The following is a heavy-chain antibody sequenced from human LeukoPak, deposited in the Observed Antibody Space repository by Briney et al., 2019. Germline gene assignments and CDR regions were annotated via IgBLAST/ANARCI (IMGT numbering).Heavy chain of an antibody. D-gene: IGHD2-2*01. Sequence: PGGSLRLSCAASGFTFSDFAMFWVRQTPGKGLEWVSDLGGSGSDTYYADSVKGRFPISRDNSANMLYLQMNSLRADDTAVYYCARSQPSVRRFVSWGQGTLVTVSS. V-gene: IGHV3-23*01. CDR2: LGGSGSDT. CDR1: GFTFSDFA. J-gene: IGHJ4*02. CDR3: ARSQPSVRRFVS.